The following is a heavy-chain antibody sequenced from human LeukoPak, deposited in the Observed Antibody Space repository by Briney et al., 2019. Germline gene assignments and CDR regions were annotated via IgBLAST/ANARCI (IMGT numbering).Heavy chain of an antibody. J-gene: IGHJ3*02. CDR3: ARVRTATNDAFDI. CDR1: GGSISSSSYY. D-gene: IGHD2-15*01. CDR2: IYYSGST. Sequence: SETLSFTCTVSGGSISSSSYYWGWIRQPPGKGLEWIGSIYYSGSTYYNPSLKSRVTISVDTSKNQFSLKLSSVTAADTAVYYCARVRTATNDAFDIWGQGTMVTVSS. V-gene: IGHV4-39*01.